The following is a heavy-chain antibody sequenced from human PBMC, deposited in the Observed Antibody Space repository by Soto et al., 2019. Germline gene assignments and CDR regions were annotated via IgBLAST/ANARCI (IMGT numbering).Heavy chain of an antibody. J-gene: IGHJ4*02. CDR1: GGSLSSYY. D-gene: IGHD1-26*01. Sequence: PSETLSLTCTVSGGSLSSYYWNWIRQPPGKGLEWIGYIYYSGGTNYNPSLKSRVTMSVDTSKNQFSLKLSSVTAADTAVYYCARLGGSYAVPHFDYWGQGTLVTVSS. CDR2: IYYSGGT. V-gene: IGHV4-59*01. CDR3: ARLGGSYAVPHFDY.